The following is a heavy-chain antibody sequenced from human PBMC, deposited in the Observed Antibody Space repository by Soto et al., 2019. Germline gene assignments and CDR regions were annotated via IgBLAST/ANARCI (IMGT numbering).Heavy chain of an antibody. V-gene: IGHV4-38-2*01. J-gene: IGHJ4*03. Sequence: SETLSLTCVVSSYVIESGHYWGWVRQPPGKGLEWVGSIYDSGTTYYNPSLRSRVTISADTSKNQFSLSLTSVTAADTAVYYWARSPQYYTPGSSPFDYWGPGTMVTVSS. D-gene: IGHD3-3*01. CDR1: SYVIESGHY. CDR3: ARSPQYYTPGSSPFDY. CDR2: IYDSGTT.